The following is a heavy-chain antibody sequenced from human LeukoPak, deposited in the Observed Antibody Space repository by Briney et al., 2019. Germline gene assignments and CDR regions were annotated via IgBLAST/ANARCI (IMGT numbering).Heavy chain of an antibody. D-gene: IGHD3-10*01. Sequence: GASVKVSCKASGYTFTGYYMHWVRQAPGQGLEWMGWINPNSGGTNYAQKFQGRVTMTRDMSISTAYMELSRLRSDDTAVYYCARGLYFYGSGSPLDYWGQGTLVTVSS. J-gene: IGHJ4*02. CDR3: ARGLYFYGSGSPLDY. V-gene: IGHV1-2*02. CDR1: GYTFTGYY. CDR2: INPNSGGT.